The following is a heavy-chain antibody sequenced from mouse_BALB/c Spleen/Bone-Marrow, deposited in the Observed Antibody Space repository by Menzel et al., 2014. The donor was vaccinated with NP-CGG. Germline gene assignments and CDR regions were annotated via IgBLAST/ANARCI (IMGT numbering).Heavy chain of an antibody. V-gene: IGHV3-8*02. CDR1: GDSITSGY. Sequence: VQLQQSGPSLVKPSQTLSLTCSVTGDSITSGYWNWIRKFPGNKLEYMGYISYSGSTYYNPSLKSRISITRDTSKNQYYLQLNSVTTEDTATYYCVRYYYGSSYWYFDVWGAGTTVTVSS. CDR3: VRYYYGSSYWYFDV. D-gene: IGHD1-1*01. J-gene: IGHJ1*01. CDR2: ISYSGST.